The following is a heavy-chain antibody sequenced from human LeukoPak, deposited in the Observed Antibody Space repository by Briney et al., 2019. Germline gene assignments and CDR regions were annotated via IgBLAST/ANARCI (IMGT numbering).Heavy chain of an antibody. D-gene: IGHD6-13*01. CDR3: ARAGSSSWYSNRFDP. CDR2: INSDGSST. J-gene: IGHJ5*02. CDR1: GFTFRSYW. V-gene: IGHV3-74*01. Sequence: GGSLRLSCAASGFTFRSYWMHWVRQAPGKGRVWVSRINSDGSSTSYADSVKGRFTISRDNAKNTLYLQMNSLRAEDTAVYYCARAGSSSWYSNRFDPWGQGTLVTVSS.